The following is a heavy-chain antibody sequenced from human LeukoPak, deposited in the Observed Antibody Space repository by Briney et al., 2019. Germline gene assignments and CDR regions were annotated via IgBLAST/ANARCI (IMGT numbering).Heavy chain of an antibody. Sequence: PGGSLRLSCAASGSTFSGYNLNWVRQAPGKGLEWVSYISSSGSTLYYADSVKGRFTISRDNAKNSLFLQMNSLRAEDTAVYYCARDLDPLNYWGQGTLVTVSS. D-gene: IGHD3/OR15-3a*01. J-gene: IGHJ4*02. CDR2: ISSSGSTL. CDR3: ARDLDPLNY. CDR1: GSTFSGYN. V-gene: IGHV3-48*01.